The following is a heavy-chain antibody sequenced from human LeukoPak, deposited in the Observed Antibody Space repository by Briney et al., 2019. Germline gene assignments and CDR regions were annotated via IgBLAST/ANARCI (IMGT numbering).Heavy chain of an antibody. CDR3: ARDDFKQGVFDY. D-gene: IGHD3-16*01. Sequence: KSGGSLRLSCAASGFTFSSYSMNWVRQAPGKGLEWVSSISSSSSYIYYADSVKGRFTISRDNAKNSLYLQMNSLRAEDTAVYYCARDDFKQGVFDYWGQGTLVTVSS. CDR2: ISSSSSYI. CDR1: GFTFSSYS. V-gene: IGHV3-21*01. J-gene: IGHJ4*02.